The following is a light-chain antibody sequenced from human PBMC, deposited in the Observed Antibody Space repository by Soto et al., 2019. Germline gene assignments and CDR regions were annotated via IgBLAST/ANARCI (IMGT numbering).Light chain of an antibody. Sequence: QSALTQPASVSGSPGQSITISCTGTSSDFGGYNYVSWYQQHPGKAPKLMIYEVSNRPSGVSNRFSGSKSGNTASLTISGLQAEDEADYYCTSYTSSGTRLFGGGTQLT. CDR2: EVS. V-gene: IGLV2-14*01. CDR3: TSYTSSGTRL. CDR1: SSDFGGYNY. J-gene: IGLJ2*01.